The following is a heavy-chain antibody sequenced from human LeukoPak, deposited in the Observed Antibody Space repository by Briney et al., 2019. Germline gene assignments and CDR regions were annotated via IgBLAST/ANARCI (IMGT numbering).Heavy chain of an antibody. CDR1: GYTFTGYY. V-gene: IGHV1-2*02. D-gene: IGHD4-23*01. J-gene: IGHJ4*02. CDR3: ARVHGGNSYLPH. CDR2: INPNSGGT. Sequence: ASVKVSCKASGYTFTGYYMHWVRQAPGQGLEWMEWINPNSGGTNYAQKFQGRVTMTRDTSISTAYMELSRLRSDDTAVYYCARVHGGNSYLPHWGQGTLVTVSS.